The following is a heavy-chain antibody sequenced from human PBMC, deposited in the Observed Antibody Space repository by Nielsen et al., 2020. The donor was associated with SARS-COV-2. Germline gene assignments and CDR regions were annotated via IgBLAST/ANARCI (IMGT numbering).Heavy chain of an antibody. CDR3: ARHKDRYSSGWTEIDY. J-gene: IGHJ4*02. Sequence: GESLKISCKGSGYSFTSYWISWVRQMPGKGLEWMGRIDPSDSYTNYSPSFQGHVTISADKSISTAYLQWSSLKASDTAMYYCARHKDRYSSGWTEIDYWGQGTLVTVSS. CDR2: IDPSDSYT. D-gene: IGHD6-19*01. V-gene: IGHV5-10-1*01. CDR1: GYSFTSYW.